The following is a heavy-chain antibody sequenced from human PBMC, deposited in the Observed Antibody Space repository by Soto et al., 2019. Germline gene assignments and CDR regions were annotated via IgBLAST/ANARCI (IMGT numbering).Heavy chain of an antibody. D-gene: IGHD6-13*01. Sequence: PSETLSLTCTVSGDSISSYYWSWIRQPPGKGLEWIGYIYYSGSTNYNPSLKSRVTISVDTSKNQFSLKLSSVTAADTAVYYCARSYSSSWYGMDVWGQGTTVTVSS. V-gene: IGHV4-59*01. J-gene: IGHJ6*02. CDR3: ARSYSSSWYGMDV. CDR1: GDSISSYY. CDR2: IYYSGST.